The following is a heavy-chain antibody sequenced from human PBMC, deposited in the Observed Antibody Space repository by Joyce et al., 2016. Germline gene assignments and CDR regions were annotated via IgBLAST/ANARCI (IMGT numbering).Heavy chain of an antibody. CDR2: ISGDRRFI. CDR1: GFMFSTSS. J-gene: IGHJ6*02. D-gene: IGHD2-21*01. CDR3: ARGGLVYDYSMDV. Sequence: EVQLVESGGGLVKPGGSLKISCAAFGFMFSTSSMSWFRQAPGKGLEGVSAISGDRRFIFHADSVRGRFTVARDNAENSLYLQMKSLRVEDTAVYFCARGGLVYDYSMDVWGQGTTVIVSS. V-gene: IGHV3-21*02.